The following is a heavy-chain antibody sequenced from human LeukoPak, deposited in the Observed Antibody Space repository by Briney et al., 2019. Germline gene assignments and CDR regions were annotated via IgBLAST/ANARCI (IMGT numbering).Heavy chain of an antibody. CDR2: IIPIFGTA. Sequence: SVKVSCKASGYTFTAYYMHWVRQAPGQGLEWMGGIIPIFGTANYAQKFQGRVTITADESTSTAYMELSSLRSEDTAVYYCARLGGYSGYEDYWGQGTLVTVSS. V-gene: IGHV1-69*13. CDR1: GYTFTAYY. CDR3: ARLGGYSGYEDY. J-gene: IGHJ4*02. D-gene: IGHD5-12*01.